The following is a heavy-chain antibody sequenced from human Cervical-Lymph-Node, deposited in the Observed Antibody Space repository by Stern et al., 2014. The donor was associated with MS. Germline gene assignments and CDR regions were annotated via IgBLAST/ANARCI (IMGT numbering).Heavy chain of an antibody. CDR2: IYPDASDI. Sequence: EVQLVQSGAEVKTPGESLKISCKGSGYTFTNYWLRWVRQMPGQGLEWLGIIYPDASDIRTSPSFHGPVTISPDTSVNTAPLTWSSLKASDSAMYYCARDQLGGMDVWGQGTTVTVSS. D-gene: IGHD2-2*01. V-gene: IGHV5-51*03. CDR3: ARDQLGGMDV. CDR1: GYTFTNYW. J-gene: IGHJ6*02.